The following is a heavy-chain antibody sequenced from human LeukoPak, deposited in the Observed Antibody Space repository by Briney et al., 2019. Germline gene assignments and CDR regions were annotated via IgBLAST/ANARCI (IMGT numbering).Heavy chain of an antibody. D-gene: IGHD3-22*01. Sequence: PGGSLRLSCAASGFTFDDYAMHWVRQAPGKSLEWVSLITGDGGNTYYADSVKGRFIISRDNSKNSLYLQMNSLRTEDTAFYYCTKDNSEYYYDSSGYYPDYWGQGTLVTVSS. V-gene: IGHV3-43*02. CDR2: ITGDGGNT. CDR3: TKDNSEYYYDSSGYYPDY. CDR1: GFTFDDYA. J-gene: IGHJ4*02.